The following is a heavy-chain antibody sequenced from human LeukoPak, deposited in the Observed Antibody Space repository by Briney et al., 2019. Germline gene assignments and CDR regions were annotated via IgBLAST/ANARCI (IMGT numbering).Heavy chain of an antibody. CDR1: GDSVSSYY. CDR2: IHPSGST. CDR3: ARGPPPDFDY. J-gene: IGHJ4*02. V-gene: IGHV4-4*07. Sequence: SETLSLTCTVSGDSVSSYYWSWIRQPAGKGLEWIGRIHPSGSTNYNPSLKSRLTLSVDTSKNQFSLKLSSVTAADTAVYYCARGPPPDFDYWGRGTLVTVSS.